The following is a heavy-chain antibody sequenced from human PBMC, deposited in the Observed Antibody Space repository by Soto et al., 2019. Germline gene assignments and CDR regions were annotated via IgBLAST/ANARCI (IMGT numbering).Heavy chain of an antibody. CDR1: GGSISSGDYY. Sequence: PSETLFLTCTVSGGSISSGDYYWSWIRQPPGKGLEWIGYIYHSGSTYYNPSLKSRVAISIDTSKNQFSLKLSSVTAADTAVYYCDRGLKISGYYSFDYWGQGNLVTVSS. CDR3: DRGLKISGYYSFDY. CDR2: IYHSGST. J-gene: IGHJ4*02. V-gene: IGHV4-30-4*01. D-gene: IGHD3-22*01.